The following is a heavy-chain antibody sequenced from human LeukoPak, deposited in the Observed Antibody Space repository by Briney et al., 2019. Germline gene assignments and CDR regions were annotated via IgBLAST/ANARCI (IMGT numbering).Heavy chain of an antibody. CDR2: INHSGST. Sequence: SETLSLTCAVHGGSFTDYHWTWIRQPPGKGLEWIGEINHSGSTRYSPSLKSRVTISVDTPKNQFSLKLSSVTAADTAVYYCARDGGGTTYYYYYMDVWGKGTTVTVSS. J-gene: IGHJ6*03. V-gene: IGHV4-34*01. CDR3: ARDGGGTTYYYYYMDV. CDR1: GGSFTDYH. D-gene: IGHD1-7*01.